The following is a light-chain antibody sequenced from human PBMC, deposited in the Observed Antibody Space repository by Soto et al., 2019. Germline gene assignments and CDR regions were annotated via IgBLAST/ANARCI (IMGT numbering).Light chain of an antibody. CDR2: GAS. V-gene: IGKV3-20*01. CDR3: QQYGSSPT. J-gene: IGKJ1*01. Sequence: DIVLTQSPGTLSLSPGERATLSCRASQSVSSSYLAWYQQKPGQAPRLLIHGASSRATGIPDRFSGSGSGTDFTLAISRLEPEDFAVYYCQQYGSSPTFGQGTKVDIK. CDR1: QSVSSSY.